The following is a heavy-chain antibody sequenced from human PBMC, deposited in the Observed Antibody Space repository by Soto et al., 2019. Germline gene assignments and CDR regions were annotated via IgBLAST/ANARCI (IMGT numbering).Heavy chain of an antibody. V-gene: IGHV2-5*02. J-gene: IGHJ6*02. CDR3: ARDSYGSGYGMDV. CDR2: IYWDDDK. CDR1: GFSLTTRGVG. D-gene: IGHD3-10*01. Sequence: QITLKESGPTLVKPTQTLTLTCTFSGFSLTTRGVGVGWIRQPPGKALEWLALIYWDDDKRYRPSLKSRLTVTKDTSNNQVVLRMTDMAPVDTGTYYCARDSYGSGYGMDVWGQGTTVTVS.